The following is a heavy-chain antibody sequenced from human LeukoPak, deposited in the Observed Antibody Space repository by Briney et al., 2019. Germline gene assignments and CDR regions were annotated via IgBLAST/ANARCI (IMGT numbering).Heavy chain of an antibody. D-gene: IGHD4-17*01. CDR1: GGSIKGPN. V-gene: IGHV4-59*11. J-gene: IGHJ2*01. CDR3: ARDYRGDYSAYWYFDL. CDR2: VFYSGSA. Sequence: SETLSLTCSVSGGSIKGPNWSWIRQAPGKGLTWIGYVFYSGSAYYNPSLKSRVTISVDTSKNQFSLKLSSVTAADTAVYYCARDYRGDYSAYWYFDLWGRGTLVTVSS.